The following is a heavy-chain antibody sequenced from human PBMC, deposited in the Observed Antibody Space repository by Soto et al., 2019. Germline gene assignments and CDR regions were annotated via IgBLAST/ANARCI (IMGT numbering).Heavy chain of an antibody. CDR1: GGSVSSGGYY. CDR3: ARLKWNYPL. V-gene: IGHV4-61*08. CDR2: IYYSGST. J-gene: IGHJ4*02. Sequence: PSETLSLTCSVSGGSVSSGGYYWSWIRQPPGKGLEWIGYIYYSGSTNYNPSLKSRISISVETSKNQFSLKLTSVTAADTAVYYCARLKWNYPLCGQGTLVIVSS. D-gene: IGHD1-7*01.